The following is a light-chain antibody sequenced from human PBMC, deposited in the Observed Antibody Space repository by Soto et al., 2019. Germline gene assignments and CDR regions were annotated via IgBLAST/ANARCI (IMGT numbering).Light chain of an antibody. CDR2: TNT. Sequence: QSALTQPASVSGAPGQRVTISCTGSRSNIGAGYDVHWYQQLPGTAPKLLIYTNTNRPSGVPDRFSGSKSGTSASLAITGRQAEDEADHYCQTYDSSLSGYVFGTGTKLTVL. CDR3: QTYDSSLSGYV. J-gene: IGLJ1*01. V-gene: IGLV1-40*01. CDR1: RSNIGAGYD.